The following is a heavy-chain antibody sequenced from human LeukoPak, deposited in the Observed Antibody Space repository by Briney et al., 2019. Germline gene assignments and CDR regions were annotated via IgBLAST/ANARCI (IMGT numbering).Heavy chain of an antibody. V-gene: IGHV3-23*01. CDR2: VGGSGTST. CDR1: GLTFNNAW. D-gene: IGHD6-19*01. Sequence: GGSLRLSCVTSGLTFNNAWMNWVRQAPGKGPEWVSTVGGSGTSTFYADSVKGRLTISRDNSKNMLYLQMNSLRAEDTAIYYCVKRGGESNGWGAFDSWGQGTLVIVSS. J-gene: IGHJ4*02. CDR3: VKRGGESNGWGAFDS.